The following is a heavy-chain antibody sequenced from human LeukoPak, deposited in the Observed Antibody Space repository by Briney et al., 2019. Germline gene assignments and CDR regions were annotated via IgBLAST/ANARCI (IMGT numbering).Heavy chain of an antibody. CDR2: INHSGST. J-gene: IGHJ4*02. CDR1: GGSFSGYY. CDR3: ARRGYYDFWSGYYGAFDY. V-gene: IGHV4-34*01. D-gene: IGHD3-3*01. Sequence: SETLSLTCAVYGGSFSGYYWSWIRQPPGKGLEWIGEINHSGSTNYNPSLKSRVTISVDTSKNQFSLKLSSVTAADTAVYYCARRGYYDFWSGYYGAFDYWGQGTLVTVSS.